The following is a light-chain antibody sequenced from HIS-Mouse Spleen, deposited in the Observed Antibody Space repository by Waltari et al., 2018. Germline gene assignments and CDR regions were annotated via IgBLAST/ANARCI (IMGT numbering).Light chain of an antibody. J-gene: IGLJ2*01. CDR3: YSTDSSGNHRV. CDR1: GVPKKY. CDR2: EDS. Sequence: SYELTQPPSGSVSPGQTARTTCSGDGVPKKYAYWYPQKSGQAPVLVIYEDSNRPSGIPERFSGSSSGTMATLTISGAQVEDEADYYCYSTDSSGNHRVFGGGTKLTVL. V-gene: IGLV3-10*01.